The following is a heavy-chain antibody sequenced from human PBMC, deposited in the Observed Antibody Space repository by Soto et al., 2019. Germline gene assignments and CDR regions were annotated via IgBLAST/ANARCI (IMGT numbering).Heavy chain of an antibody. CDR2: MNPNSGNT. V-gene: IGHV1-8*01. CDR1: GYTFTSYD. J-gene: IGHJ6*02. Sequence: ASVKVSCKASGYTFTSYDINWVRQATGQGLEWMGWMNPNSGNTGYAQKFQGRVTMTRNTSISTAYMELSSLRSEDTAVYYCARGDIVGATTFYYYYGMDVWGQGTTVTVSS. D-gene: IGHD1-26*01. CDR3: ARGDIVGATTFYYYYGMDV.